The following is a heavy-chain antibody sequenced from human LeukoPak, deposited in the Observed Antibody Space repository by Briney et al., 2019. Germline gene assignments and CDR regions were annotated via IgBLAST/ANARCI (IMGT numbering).Heavy chain of an antibody. CDR1: GFTFSTYW. CDR2: IKSDGGT. D-gene: IGHD3-22*01. J-gene: IGHJ1*01. Sequence: PGGSLRLSCAASGFTFSTYWMLWVRQAPGKGLVWVSRIKSDGGTNYADSVKGRFTISRDNAKKTVSLQMNSLRPEDTGVYYCARAPSEIGGYYPEYFRHWGQGTLVTVSS. CDR3: ARAPSEIGGYYPEYFRH. V-gene: IGHV3-74*01.